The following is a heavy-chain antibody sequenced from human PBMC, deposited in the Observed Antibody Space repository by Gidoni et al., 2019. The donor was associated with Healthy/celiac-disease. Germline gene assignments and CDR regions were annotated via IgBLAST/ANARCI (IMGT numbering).Heavy chain of an antibody. V-gene: IGHV4-34*01. J-gene: IGHJ4*02. CDR2: INHSGSN. CDR3: ARGGAYGDYARKYFDY. Sequence: QVQLQQWGAGLLKPSEPLSLTCAVYGGSFSGYYWSWIRQPPGTGREGIGEINHSGSNNYNPSLKGRVTISVDTSKNQFSLKLSSVTAAYTAVYYCARGGAYGDYARKYFDYWGQGTLVTVSS. D-gene: IGHD4-17*01. CDR1: GGSFSGYY.